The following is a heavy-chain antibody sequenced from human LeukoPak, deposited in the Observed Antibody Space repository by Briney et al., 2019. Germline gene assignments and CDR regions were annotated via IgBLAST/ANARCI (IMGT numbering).Heavy chain of an antibody. CDR2: IYTGGST. Sequence: GGSLRLSCAASGFTVSSKYMSWVRQAPGKGLEWVSVIYTGGSTYYADSVKGRFTISRDNSKNTLYLQMNSLRVEDTAVYYCAKDDKGGSYSAHHLDYWGQGTLVTVSS. CDR1: GFTVSSKY. CDR3: AKDDKGGSYSAHHLDY. D-gene: IGHD1-26*01. J-gene: IGHJ4*02. V-gene: IGHV3-53*01.